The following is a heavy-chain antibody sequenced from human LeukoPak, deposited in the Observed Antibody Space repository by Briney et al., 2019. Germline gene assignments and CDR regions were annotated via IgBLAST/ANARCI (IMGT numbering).Heavy chain of an antibody. CDR3: ARGIAAAGIGDYYYYYYYMDV. CDR2: IYYSGST. J-gene: IGHJ6*03. D-gene: IGHD6-13*01. CDR1: GGSISSSSYY. Sequence: SETLSLTRTVSGGSISSSSYYWGWIRQPPGKGLEWIGSIYYSGSTYYNPSLKSRVTISVDTSKNQFSLKLSSVTAADTAVYYCARGIAAAGIGDYYYYYYYMDVWGKGTTVTVSS. V-gene: IGHV4-39*07.